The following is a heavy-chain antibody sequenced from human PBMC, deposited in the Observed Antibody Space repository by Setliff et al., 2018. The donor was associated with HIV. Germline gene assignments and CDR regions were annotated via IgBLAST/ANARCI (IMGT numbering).Heavy chain of an antibody. CDR1: GFTFDDYA. J-gene: IGHJ4*02. Sequence: GGSLRLSCAASGFTFDDYAMHWVRQAPGKGLEWVSGISWNSGSIGYADSVKGRFTISRDNAKNSLYLQMNSLRAEDMAVYYCVKGGVYSSRWFGGYFDCWGQGALVTVSS. D-gene: IGHD6-13*01. V-gene: IGHV3-9*03. CDR2: ISWNSGSI. CDR3: VKGGVYSSRWFGGYFDC.